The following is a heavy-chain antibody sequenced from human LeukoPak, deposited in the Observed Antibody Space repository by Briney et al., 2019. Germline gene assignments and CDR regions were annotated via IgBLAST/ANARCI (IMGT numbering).Heavy chain of an antibody. CDR3: ARTLYYYDSSGYYSFDY. V-gene: IGHV1-69*05. CDR2: IIPIFGTA. Sequence: SVKVSCKASGGTFSSYAISWVRQAPGQGLEWMGRIIPIFGTANYAQKFQGRVTITTDESASTAYMELSSLRSEDTAVYYCARTLYYYDSSGYYSFDYWGQGTLVTVSS. D-gene: IGHD3-22*01. CDR1: GGTFSSYA. J-gene: IGHJ4*02.